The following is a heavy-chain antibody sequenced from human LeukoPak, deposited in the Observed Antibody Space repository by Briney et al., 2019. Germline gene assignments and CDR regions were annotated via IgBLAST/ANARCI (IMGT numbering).Heavy chain of an antibody. J-gene: IGHJ6*03. CDR1: GGTFSSYA. V-gene: IGHV1-69*05. D-gene: IGHD6-13*01. CDR2: IIPIFGTA. Sequence: SVKVSCKASGGTFSSYAISWVRQAPGQGLEWMGGIIPIFGTANYAQKFQGRVTITTDESTSTAYMELSSLRSEDTAVYYCARGIIAGPSYYYYYMDVWGKGTTVTVSS. CDR3: ARGIIAGPSYYYYYMDV.